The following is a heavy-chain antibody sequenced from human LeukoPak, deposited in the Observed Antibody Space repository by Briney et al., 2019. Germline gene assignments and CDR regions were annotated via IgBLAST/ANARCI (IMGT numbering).Heavy chain of an antibody. Sequence: GGSLRLSCAASGFTFSSYSMNWVRQAPGEGLEWVSYISSLSGTIYYADSVKGRFTISRDNAKNSLYLQMDSLRAEDTAVYYCARDYRHYYDFWSGYYSYNWFDPWGQGTLVTVSS. D-gene: IGHD3-3*01. CDR2: ISSLSGTI. J-gene: IGHJ5*02. CDR1: GFTFSSYS. V-gene: IGHV3-48*01. CDR3: ARDYRHYYDFWSGYYSYNWFDP.